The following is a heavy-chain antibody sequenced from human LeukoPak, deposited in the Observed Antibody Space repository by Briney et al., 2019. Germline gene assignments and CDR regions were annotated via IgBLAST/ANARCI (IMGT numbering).Heavy chain of an antibody. J-gene: IGHJ4*02. CDR3: ASIAARPADY. CDR2: ISSSSSTI. Sequence: GGSLRLSCAASGFMFSSYGMHWVRQAPGKGLEWVSYISSSSSTIYYADSVKGRFTISRDNAKNSLYLQMNSLRAEDTAVYYCASIAARPADYWGQGTLVTVSS. V-gene: IGHV3-48*01. D-gene: IGHD6-6*01. CDR1: GFMFSSYG.